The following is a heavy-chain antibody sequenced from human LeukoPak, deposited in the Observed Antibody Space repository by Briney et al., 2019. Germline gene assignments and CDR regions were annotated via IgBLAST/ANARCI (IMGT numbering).Heavy chain of an antibody. J-gene: IGHJ4*02. Sequence: SETLSLTCTVSGGSVSSGSYYWSWLRQPPGKGLEWIGYIYYSGSTNYNPSLKSRVTISVDTSKNQFSLKLSSVTAADTAVYYCAGSKSCGGDCFSDYWGQGTLVTVSS. CDR2: IYYSGST. CDR3: AGSKSCGGDCFSDY. CDR1: GGSVSSGSYY. D-gene: IGHD2-21*02. V-gene: IGHV4-61*01.